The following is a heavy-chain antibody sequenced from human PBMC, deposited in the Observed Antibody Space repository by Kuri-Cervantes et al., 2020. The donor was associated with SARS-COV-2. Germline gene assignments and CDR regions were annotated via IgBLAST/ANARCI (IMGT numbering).Heavy chain of an antibody. CDR2: INHSGST. V-gene: IGHV4-34*01. J-gene: IGHJ6*03. D-gene: IGHD3-10*01. CDR1: GGSFSGYY. Sequence: SETLSLTCAVYGGSFSGYYWSWIRQPPGKGLEWIGEINHSGSTNYNPSLKSRVTISVDTSKNQFSLKLSSVTAADTAVYYCARLGVQGPYYYYYMDVWGKGTTVTVSS. CDR3: ARLGVQGPYYYYYMDV.